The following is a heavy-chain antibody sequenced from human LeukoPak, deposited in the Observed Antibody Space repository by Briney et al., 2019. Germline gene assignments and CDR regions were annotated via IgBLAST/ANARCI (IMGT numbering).Heavy chain of an antibody. CDR2: INHDGSDK. CDR3: AKDRGPRGVYGMDV. Sequence: PGGSLRLSCAASGFAFSTHWMSWVRQAPGRGLEWVANINHDGSDKYYVDSVKGRFTISRDNSKNTLYLQMNSLRAEDTAVYYCAKDRGPRGVYGMDVWGQGTTVTVSS. D-gene: IGHD3-10*01. CDR1: GFAFSTHW. V-gene: IGHV3-7*05. J-gene: IGHJ6*02.